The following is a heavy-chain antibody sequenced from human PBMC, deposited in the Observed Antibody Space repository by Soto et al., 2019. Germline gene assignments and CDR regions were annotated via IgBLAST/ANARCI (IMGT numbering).Heavy chain of an antibody. D-gene: IGHD6-19*01. CDR2: INPNSGGT. CDR3: ASAAVTGTAGLDF. CDR1: GYTFSGFY. J-gene: IGHJ4*02. V-gene: IGHV1-2*02. Sequence: GASVKVSCKASGYTFSGFYMHWVRQAPGQGLEWMGWINPNSGGTKSAAKFQGRVTMTRDTSISTAYMELSRLTSDDTAVYYCASAAVTGTAGLDFWGQGTQVTVSS.